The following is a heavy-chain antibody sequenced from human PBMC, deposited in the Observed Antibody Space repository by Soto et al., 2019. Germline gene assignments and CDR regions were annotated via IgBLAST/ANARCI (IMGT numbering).Heavy chain of an antibody. CDR3: ARRGYSSSWYYYYYYGMDV. CDR1: GYTFTSYD. CDR2: MNPNSGNT. Sequence: GASVKVSCKASGYTFTSYDINWVRQATGQGLEWMGWMNPNSGNTGYAQKFQGSVTMTRNTSISTAYMELSSLRSEDTAVYYCARRGYSSSWYYYYYYGMDVWGQGTTVTVSS. V-gene: IGHV1-8*01. J-gene: IGHJ6*02. D-gene: IGHD6-13*01.